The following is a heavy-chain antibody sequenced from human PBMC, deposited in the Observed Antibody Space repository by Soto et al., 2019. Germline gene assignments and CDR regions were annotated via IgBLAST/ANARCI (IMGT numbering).Heavy chain of an antibody. J-gene: IGHJ4*02. CDR1: GFTFSSYA. Sequence: QVQLVESGGGVVQPGRSLRLSCAASGFTFSSYAMHWVRQAPGKGLEWVAVISYDGSNKYYADSVKGRFTISRDNSKNTLYLQMNSLRAEYTAVYYCARGVVVAEYYFDYWGQGTLVTVSS. D-gene: IGHD2-15*01. V-gene: IGHV3-30-3*01. CDR3: ARGVVVAEYYFDY. CDR2: ISYDGSNK.